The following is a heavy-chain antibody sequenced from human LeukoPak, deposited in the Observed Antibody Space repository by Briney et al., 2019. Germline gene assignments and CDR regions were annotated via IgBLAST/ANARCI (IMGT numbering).Heavy chain of an antibody. CDR1: ADSLTSGSHY. Sequence: SQTLSLTCTVSADSLTSGSHYWGWSRQPGGRGLEWIGRIFINGSTNYNPSVTSRVTISADTSKSQFSLKLTSVTAADAAVYYCARMRIIVVPAAKFRHFYYGMDVWGQGTTVTVSS. CDR3: ARMRIIVVPAAKFRHFYYGMDV. D-gene: IGHD2-2*01. CDR2: IFINGST. J-gene: IGHJ6*02. V-gene: IGHV4-61*02.